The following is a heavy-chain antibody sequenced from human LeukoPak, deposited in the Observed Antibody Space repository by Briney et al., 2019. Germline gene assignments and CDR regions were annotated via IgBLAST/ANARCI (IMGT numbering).Heavy chain of an antibody. CDR3: ARDSGRGSSSRGYYFDY. CDR2: IIPTFGTA. V-gene: IGHV1-69*05. Sequence: ASVKVSCKASGGTCSSYAMSWVRQAPGQGLEWMGGIIPTFGTANYAQKFQGRVTITTDESTSTAYMELSSLRSEDTAVYYCARDSGRGSSSRGYYFDYWGQGTLVTVSS. CDR1: GGTCSSYA. D-gene: IGHD6-6*01. J-gene: IGHJ4*02.